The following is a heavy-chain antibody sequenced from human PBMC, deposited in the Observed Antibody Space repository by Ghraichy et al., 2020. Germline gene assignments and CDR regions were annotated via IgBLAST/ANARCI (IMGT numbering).Heavy chain of an antibody. J-gene: IGHJ3*01. Sequence: GGSLRLSCAASGFDFEDYTMHWVRQAPGKAPEWISLIAWDGDITKYADSVNGRFTMSRDNNRNLLYLQMDSLTFQDSAVYFCATLGSAYDLWGQGTVVTVSS. CDR2: IAWDGDIT. V-gene: IGHV3-43*01. D-gene: IGHD2-21*01. CDR1: GFDFEDYT. CDR3: ATLGSAYDL.